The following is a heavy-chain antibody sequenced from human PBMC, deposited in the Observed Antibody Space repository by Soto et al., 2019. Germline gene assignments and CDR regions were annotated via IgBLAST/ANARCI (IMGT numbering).Heavy chain of an antibody. CDR2: IYSGGST. J-gene: IGHJ4*02. D-gene: IGHD3-3*01. Sequence: GGSLRLSCAACGFTVSSNYMSWVRQAPGKGLEWVSVIYSGGSTYYADSVKGRFTISRHNSKNTLYLQMNSLRAEDTAVYYCARSITIFGVVRDYWGQGTLVTVSS. V-gene: IGHV3-53*04. CDR3: ARSITIFGVVRDY. CDR1: GFTVSSNY.